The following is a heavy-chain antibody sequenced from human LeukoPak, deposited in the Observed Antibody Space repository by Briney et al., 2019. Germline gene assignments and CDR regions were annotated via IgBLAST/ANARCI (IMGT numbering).Heavy chain of an antibody. CDR2: ISGSGGST. CDR3: AKSPNYYDSSGYYLRGYYYMDV. CDR1: GFTFSSYA. J-gene: IGHJ6*03. Sequence: GGSLRLSCAASGFTFSSYAMSWVRQAPGKGLEWVSAISGSGGSTYYADSVKGRFTISRDNSKNTLYLQMNSLRAEDTAVYYCAKSPNYYDSSGYYLRGYYYMDVWGKGTTVTVFS. D-gene: IGHD3-22*01. V-gene: IGHV3-23*01.